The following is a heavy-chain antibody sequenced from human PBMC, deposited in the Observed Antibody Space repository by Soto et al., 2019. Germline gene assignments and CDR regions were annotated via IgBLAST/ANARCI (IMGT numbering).Heavy chain of an antibody. D-gene: IGHD3-9*01. CDR3: ARGANYDILTGYYNNWFDP. Sequence: ASVKVSCKTSGYTFTSYSISWVRQAPGQGIEWMGWINVYNGNKKYAQNLQGRVTMTTDTSISTAYMELSSLRSEDTAVYYCARGANYDILTGYYNNWFDPWGQGTLVTVSS. V-gene: IGHV1-18*01. CDR2: INVYNGNK. J-gene: IGHJ5*02. CDR1: GYTFTSYS.